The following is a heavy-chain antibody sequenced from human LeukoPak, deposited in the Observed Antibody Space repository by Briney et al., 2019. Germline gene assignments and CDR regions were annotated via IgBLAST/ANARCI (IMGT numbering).Heavy chain of an antibody. Sequence: ASVKVSCKASGYTFTGYYMHWVRPAPGQGLEWMGWINPNSGGTNYAQKFQDRVTMTRDTSISTAYMELSRLRSDDTAVYYCARGIYGSGSYYQPNWFDPWGQGTLVTVSS. V-gene: IGHV1-2*02. CDR2: INPNSGGT. D-gene: IGHD3-10*01. CDR1: GYTFTGYY. CDR3: ARGIYGSGSYYQPNWFDP. J-gene: IGHJ5*02.